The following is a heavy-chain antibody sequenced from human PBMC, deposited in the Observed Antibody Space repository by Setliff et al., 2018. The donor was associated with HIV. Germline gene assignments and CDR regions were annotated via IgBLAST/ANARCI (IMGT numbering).Heavy chain of an antibody. V-gene: IGHV3-11*04. CDR2: ISASGAST. J-gene: IGHJ4*02. CDR1: GGSINRGNYY. CDR3: AAQGVL. D-gene: IGHD2-8*01. Sequence: LSLTCSVSGGSINRGNYYWTWIRQTPGKGLEWISYISASGASTDYADSVRGRFTISRDNADNSLYLQMTGLRVEDTAVYYCAAQGVLWGQGTQVTVSS.